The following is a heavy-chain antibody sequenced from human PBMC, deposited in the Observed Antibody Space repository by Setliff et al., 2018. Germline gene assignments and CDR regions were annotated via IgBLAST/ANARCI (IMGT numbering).Heavy chain of an antibody. D-gene: IGHD6-19*01. CDR1: GFTFSSCS. CDR2: ISSIGIAI. CDR3: AVTSLAVAGTDAFDC. J-gene: IGHJ3*01. V-gene: IGHV3-48*04. Sequence: GESLTISCAASGFTFSSCSMSWVRQAPGKGLEWVSNISSIGIAIFYADSVKGRFTISRDNAKNSLYLQMDSLRPEDTAVYYCAVTSLAVAGTDAFDCWGQGSMVTVSS.